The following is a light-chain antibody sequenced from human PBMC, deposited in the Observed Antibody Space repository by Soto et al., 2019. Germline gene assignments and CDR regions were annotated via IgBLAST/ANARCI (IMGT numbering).Light chain of an antibody. CDR2: KAS. J-gene: IGKJ1*01. V-gene: IGKV1-5*03. CDR3: QQYNSYST. CDR1: QSIGSW. Sequence: DIQLTQSPSTLSASVGDSITITCRASQSIGSWLAWYQQKPGKAPKLLIYKASSLESGVPSRFSGSGSGTEFTLTISSLQPDDFATYYCQQYNSYSTFGQGTKVDIK.